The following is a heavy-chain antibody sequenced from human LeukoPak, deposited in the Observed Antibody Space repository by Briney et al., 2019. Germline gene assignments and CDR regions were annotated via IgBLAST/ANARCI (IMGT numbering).Heavy chain of an antibody. CDR1: GGSFSGYY. J-gene: IGHJ4*02. V-gene: IGHV4-34*01. Sequence: SETLSLTCAVYGGSFSGYYGSWIRQPPGKGLEWIGEINHSGSTNYNPSLKSRVTISVDTSKNQFSLKLSSVTAADTAVYYCARESYSSSWYGDYFDYWGQGTLVTVSS. CDR2: INHSGST. D-gene: IGHD6-13*01. CDR3: ARESYSSSWYGDYFDY.